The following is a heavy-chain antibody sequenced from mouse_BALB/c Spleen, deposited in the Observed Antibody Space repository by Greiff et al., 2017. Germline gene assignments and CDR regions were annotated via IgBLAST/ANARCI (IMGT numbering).Heavy chain of an antibody. D-gene: IGHD2-4*01. CDR2: IWSGGST. CDR3: ARGGMITFYWYFDV. Sequence: VKVVESGPGLVQPSQSLSITCTVSGFSLTSYGVHWVRQSPGKGLEWLGVIWSGGSTDYNAAFISRLSISKDNSKSQVFFKMNSLQANDTAIYYCARGGMITFYWYFDVWGAGTTVTVSS. J-gene: IGHJ1*01. V-gene: IGHV2-2*02. CDR1: GFSLTSYG.